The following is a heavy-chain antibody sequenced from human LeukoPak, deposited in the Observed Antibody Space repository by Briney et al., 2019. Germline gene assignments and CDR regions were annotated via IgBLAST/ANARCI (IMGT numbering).Heavy chain of an antibody. CDR2: IYYIGST. CDR3: ARLPLVSPGCDY. V-gene: IGHV4-39*02. D-gene: IGHD2-2*01. CDR1: GGSISSSSYY. Sequence: PSETLSLTCTVSGGSISSSSYYWGWIRQPPGKGLEWIGNIYYIGSTYYNPSLKSRVTISVDTSKNHFSLKLSSETAADTAVYYCARLPLVSPGCDYWGQGTLVTVSS. J-gene: IGHJ4*02.